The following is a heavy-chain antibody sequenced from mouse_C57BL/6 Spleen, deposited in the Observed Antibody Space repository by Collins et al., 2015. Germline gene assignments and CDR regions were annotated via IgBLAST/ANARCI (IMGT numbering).Heavy chain of an antibody. D-gene: IGHD1-1*01. CDR2: IDPETGGT. CDR1: GYTFTDYE. Sequence: QVQLQQSGAELVRPGASVTLSCKALGYTFTDYEMHWVKQTPVHGLEWIGAIDPETGGTAYNQKFKGKAILTADKSSSTAYMELRSLTSEDSAVYYCTRREIYYYGSSPYYFDYWGQGTTLTVSS. J-gene: IGHJ2*01. CDR3: TRREIYYYGSSPYYFDY. V-gene: IGHV1-15*01.